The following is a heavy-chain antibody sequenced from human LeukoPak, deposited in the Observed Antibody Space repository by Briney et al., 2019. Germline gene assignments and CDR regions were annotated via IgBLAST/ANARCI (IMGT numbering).Heavy chain of an antibody. J-gene: IGHJ6*03. CDR1: GFTFSSYS. Sequence: GGSLRLSCAASGFTFSSYSTNWVRQAPGKGLEGVSSISSSSSYIYYADSVKGRFTISRDNAKNSLYLQMNSLRAEDTAVYYCAREPAAGPYYYYMDVWGKGTTVTVSS. V-gene: IGHV3-21*01. CDR2: ISSSSSYI. CDR3: AREPAAGPYYYYMDV. D-gene: IGHD6-13*01.